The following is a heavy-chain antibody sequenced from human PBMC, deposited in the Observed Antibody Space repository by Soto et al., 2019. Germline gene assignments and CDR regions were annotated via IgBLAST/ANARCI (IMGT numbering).Heavy chain of an antibody. CDR1: GFTFTSSA. Sequence: ASVKVSCKASGFTFTSSAVQWVRQARGQGLEWMGWISAYSGNANYGQMFEERVTMSTDTSTNTAYMELRGLRSDDTAMYYCARGICGGDCYYYDYWGRGTLVTVSS. CDR3: ARGICGGDCYYYDY. D-gene: IGHD2-21*01. CDR2: ISAYSGNA. J-gene: IGHJ4*02. V-gene: IGHV1-18*01.